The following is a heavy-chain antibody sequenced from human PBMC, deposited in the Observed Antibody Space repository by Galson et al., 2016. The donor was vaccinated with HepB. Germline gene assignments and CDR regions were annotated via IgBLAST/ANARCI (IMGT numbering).Heavy chain of an antibody. CDR3: ARDLIVGALDFVD. J-gene: IGHJ4*02. CDR1: GFTFSSYG. D-gene: IGHD1-26*01. Sequence: SLRLSCAASGFTFSSYGMHWVRQAPGKGLEWVAVLAYDGTYKYYADSVKGRFTISRDISKNTLYLQMNRLRAVDTAVYYCARDLIVGALDFVDWGQGTLVTVSS. V-gene: IGHV3-33*01. CDR2: LAYDGTYK.